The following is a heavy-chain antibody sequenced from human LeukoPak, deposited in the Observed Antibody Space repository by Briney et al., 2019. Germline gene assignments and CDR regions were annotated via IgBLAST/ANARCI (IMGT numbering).Heavy chain of an antibody. V-gene: IGHV4-34*01. J-gene: IGHJ4*02. Sequence: SETLSLTCAVYGGSFSGYYWSWIRQPPGKGLEWIGEINHSGSTNYNPSLKSRVTISVDTPKNQFSLKLSSVTAADTAVYYCARGTKYYDFWSGYLPPYFDYWGQGTLVTVSS. CDR3: ARGTKYYDFWSGYLPPYFDY. D-gene: IGHD3-3*01. CDR1: GGSFSGYY. CDR2: INHSGST.